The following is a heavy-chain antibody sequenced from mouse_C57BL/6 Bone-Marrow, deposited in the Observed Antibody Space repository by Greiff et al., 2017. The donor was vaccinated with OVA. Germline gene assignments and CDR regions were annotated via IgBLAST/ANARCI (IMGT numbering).Heavy chain of an antibody. J-gene: IGHJ2*01. V-gene: IGHV1-81*01. CDR2: IYPRSGNT. Sequence: VQLQESGAELARPGASVKLSCKASGYTFTSYGISWVKQRTGQGLEWIGEIYPRSGNTYYNEKFKGKATLTADKSSSTAYMELRSLTSEDSAVYFCARRELGRGVDYWGQGTTLTVSS. CDR1: GYTFTSYG. D-gene: IGHD4-1*01. CDR3: ARRELGRGVDY.